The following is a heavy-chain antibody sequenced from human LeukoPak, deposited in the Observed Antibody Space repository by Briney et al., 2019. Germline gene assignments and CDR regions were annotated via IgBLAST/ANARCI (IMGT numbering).Heavy chain of an antibody. J-gene: IGHJ5*02. D-gene: IGHD5-18*01. CDR2: IIPILGIA. CDR3: ARAMSGIQLWSS. V-gene: IGHV1-69*04. Sequence: SVKVSCKASGYTFTGYYMHWVRQAPGQGLEWMGRIIPILGIANYAQKFQGRVTITADKSTSTAYMELSSLRSEDTAVYYCARAMSGIQLWSSWGQGTLVTVSS. CDR1: GYTFTGYY.